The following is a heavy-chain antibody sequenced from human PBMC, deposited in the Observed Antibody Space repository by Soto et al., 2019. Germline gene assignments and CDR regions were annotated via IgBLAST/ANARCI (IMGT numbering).Heavy chain of an antibody. D-gene: IGHD3-3*01. CDR2: IYYSGST. V-gene: IGHV4-59*01. J-gene: IGHJ5*02. Sequence: SETLSLTCTVSGGSISSYYWSWIRQPPGKGLEWIGYIYYSGSTNYNPSLKSRVTISVDTSKNQFSLKLSSVTAADTAVYYCARDHLTHTIFGVEAWFAPWGQGTLVTVSS. CDR1: GGSISSYY. CDR3: ARDHLTHTIFGVEAWFAP.